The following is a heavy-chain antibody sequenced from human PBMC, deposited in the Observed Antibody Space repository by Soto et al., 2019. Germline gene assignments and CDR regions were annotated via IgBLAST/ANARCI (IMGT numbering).Heavy chain of an antibody. CDR1: GLSLSTTGVG. CDR2: IYWDDDK. J-gene: IGHJ6*02. CDR3: GDLTTNSIAMDV. V-gene: IGHV2-5*02. D-gene: IGHD4-17*01. Sequence: SGPTLVNPTQTLPLTCTLSGLSLSTTGVGVGWIRQPPGKALEWLAGIYWDDDKRYSPSVKNRVTTTKDTSKNRVVLTVNNMDPVDTAPYCCGDLTTNSIAMDVWGLGTTVTVSS.